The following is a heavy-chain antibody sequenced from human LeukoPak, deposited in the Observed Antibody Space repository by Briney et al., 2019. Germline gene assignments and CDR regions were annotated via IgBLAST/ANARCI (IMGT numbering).Heavy chain of an antibody. D-gene: IGHD3-10*01. Sequence: SGTLTLTCTVSGGSISSYYWSWIRQPPGKGLEWIGDIYYSGSTNYNPALKSRGTISVDTSKNQFSLTLSSMTAPDTAAYYCARSGSWFAPSGPRTLVTASS. CDR3: ARSGSWFAP. CDR2: IYYSGST. V-gene: IGHV4-59*08. CDR1: GGSISSYY. J-gene: IGHJ5*02.